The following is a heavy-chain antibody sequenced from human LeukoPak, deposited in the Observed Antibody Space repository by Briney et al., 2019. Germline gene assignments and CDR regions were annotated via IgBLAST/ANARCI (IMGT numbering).Heavy chain of an antibody. V-gene: IGHV4-59*01. J-gene: IGHJ6*03. CDR1: GGSISSYY. D-gene: IGHD5-18*01. CDR2: VYYTGST. Sequence: PSETLSLTCTVSGGSISSYYWSWVRQPPGKGLEWIGFVYYTGSTNYNPSLKSRVTISVDTSKNQFSLKLSSVTAADTAVYYCARGGYSYGNVYYYYMDVWGKGTTVTVSS. CDR3: ARGGYSYGNVYYYYMDV.